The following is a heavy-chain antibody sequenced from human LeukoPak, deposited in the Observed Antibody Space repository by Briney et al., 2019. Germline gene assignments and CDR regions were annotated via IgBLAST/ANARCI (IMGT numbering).Heavy chain of an antibody. Sequence: PGGSLRLSCAASGFTFSSYAMSWVRQAPGKGLEWVSAISGSGGSTYYADSVKGRFTISRDNSKNTLYLQMNSLRAEDTAVYYCAKPSRRRYSYGYAGNNWFDPWGQGTLVTVSS. CDR1: GFTFSSYA. CDR3: AKPSRRRYSYGYAGNNWFDP. D-gene: IGHD5-18*01. CDR2: ISGSGGST. J-gene: IGHJ5*02. V-gene: IGHV3-23*01.